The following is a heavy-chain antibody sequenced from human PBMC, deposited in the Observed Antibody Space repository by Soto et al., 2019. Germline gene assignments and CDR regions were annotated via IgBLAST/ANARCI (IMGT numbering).Heavy chain of an antibody. D-gene: IGHD6-13*01. CDR2: IYWDDDK. CDR3: AHSPGYSSSWSTNWFDP. V-gene: IGHV2-5*02. J-gene: IGHJ5*02. Sequence: GLDLEWLALIYWDDDKRYSPSLKSRLTITKDTSKNQVVLTMTNMDPVDTATYYCAHSPGYSSSWSTNWFDPWGQGTLVTVSS.